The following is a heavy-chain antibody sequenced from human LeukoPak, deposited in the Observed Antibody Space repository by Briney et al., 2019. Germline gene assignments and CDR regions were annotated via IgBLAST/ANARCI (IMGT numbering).Heavy chain of an antibody. CDR2: IYYSGST. J-gene: IGHJ1*01. CDR3: ASHSSSWPPTYSFQH. D-gene: IGHD6-13*01. V-gene: IGHV4-61*01. Sequence: SETLSLTCTVSGGSISSGSYYWSWIRQPPGKGLEWIGYIYYSGSTNYNPSLKSRVTISVDTSKNQFSLKLSSVTAADTAVYYCASHSSSWPPTYSFQHWGQGTLVTVSS. CDR1: GGSISSGSYY.